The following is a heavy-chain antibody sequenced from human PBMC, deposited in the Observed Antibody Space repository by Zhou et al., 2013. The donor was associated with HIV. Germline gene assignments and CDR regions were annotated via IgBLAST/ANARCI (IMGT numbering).Heavy chain of an antibody. V-gene: IGHV1-18*01. D-gene: IGHD1-20*01. Sequence: QVQLVQSGSEVKKPGASVKVSCKTSGYTFSSYGISWMRQAPGQGLEWMGWILPNTDATKYAPRFQGRVTMTRDTSISTIYMELRGLRSDDTALYFCASYGPGYNWMYSWGQGTLVTVSS. CDR3: ASYGPGYNWMYS. CDR2: ILPNTDAT. J-gene: IGHJ4*02. CDR1: GYTFSSYG.